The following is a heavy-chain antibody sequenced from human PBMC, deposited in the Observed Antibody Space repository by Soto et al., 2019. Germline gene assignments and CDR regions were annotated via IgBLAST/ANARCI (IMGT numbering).Heavy chain of an antibody. V-gene: IGHV3-74*01. D-gene: IGHD2-2*01. J-gene: IGHJ6*02. CDR3: ARDSTAAATYGMDV. CDR1: GFIFSSYG. Sequence: VRSLRLPCAASGFIFSSYGMHLVRQAPGKGLVWVSRVNSDGSSTSYADSVKGRFTISRDNAKNTLYLQMNSLRAEDTAVYYCARDSTAAATYGMDVWGQGTTVTVSS. CDR2: VNSDGSST.